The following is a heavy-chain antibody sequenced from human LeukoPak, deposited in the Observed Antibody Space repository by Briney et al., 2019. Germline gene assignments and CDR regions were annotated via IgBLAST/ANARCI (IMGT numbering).Heavy chain of an antibody. D-gene: IGHD6-6*01. CDR3: ASELSVPSSPSRYYGLDV. Sequence: SETLSLTCTVLGCSISSYYWSWIRQPPGKGLGWVGYIYYSGSTNYNPSLKSRVTISVDTSKNQFSLKLSSVPAADTAVYYCASELSVPSSPSRYYGLDVWGQGTTVTVSS. CDR2: IYYSGST. CDR1: GCSISSYY. V-gene: IGHV4-59*01. J-gene: IGHJ6*02.